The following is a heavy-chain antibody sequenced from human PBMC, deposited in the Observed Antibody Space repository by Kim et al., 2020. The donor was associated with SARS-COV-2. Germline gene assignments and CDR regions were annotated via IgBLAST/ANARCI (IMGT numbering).Heavy chain of an antibody. V-gene: IGHV4-34*01. CDR3: AREVSRWYSYGTYYWNFDL. CDR1: GGSLSDYH. CDR2: IDHSGST. D-gene: IGHD5-18*01. J-gene: IGHJ2*01. Sequence: SETLSLTCAVYGGSLSDYHWGWIRQPPGKGLEWIGEIDHSGSTQDNPSLKSRVTISIDTSKNQFSLKLRSVTAADTAVYYCAREVSRWYSYGTYYWNFDLWGRGTLVTVSS.